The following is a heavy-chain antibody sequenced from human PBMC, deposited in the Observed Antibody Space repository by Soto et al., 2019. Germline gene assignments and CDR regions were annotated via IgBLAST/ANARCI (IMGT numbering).Heavy chain of an antibody. CDR2: ISAYNGNT. CDR3: ARDYDYIWGSYRYIPAFDI. CDR1: SYTFTSYG. J-gene: IGHJ3*02. V-gene: IGHV1-18*01. D-gene: IGHD3-16*02. Sequence: ASVKVSCKASSYTFTSYGISWVRQAPGQGLEWMGWISAYNGNTNYAQKLQGRVTMTTDTSTSTAYMELRSLRSDDTAVYYCARDYDYIWGSYRYIPAFDIWGQGTMVTVSS.